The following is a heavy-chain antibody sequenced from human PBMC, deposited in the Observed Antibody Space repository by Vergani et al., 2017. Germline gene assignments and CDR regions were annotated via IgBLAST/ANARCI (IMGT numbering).Heavy chain of an antibody. CDR2: ISSSSSYI. D-gene: IGHD1-26*01. J-gene: IGHJ6*03. V-gene: IGHV3-21*01. Sequence: EVQLVESGGGLVKPGGSLRLSCAASGFTFSSYSMNWVRQAPGKGLEWVSSISSSSSYIYYADSVKGRFTISRDNAKNSLYLQMNSLRAEDTAVYYCAXDQRYSGGYLFMDVWGKGTTVTVSS. CDR3: AXDQRYSGGYLFMDV. CDR1: GFTFSSYS.